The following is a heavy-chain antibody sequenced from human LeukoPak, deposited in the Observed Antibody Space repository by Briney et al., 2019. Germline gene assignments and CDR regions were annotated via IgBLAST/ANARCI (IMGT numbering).Heavy chain of an antibody. J-gene: IGHJ6*03. D-gene: IGHD5-12*01. CDR3: ARKSGYSFHIDV. V-gene: IGHV3-66*02. Sequence: GGSLRLSCAASGFTVSDNYMTWVRQAPGKGLEWVSIIYSGGTTDNADSVKGRFTISRDNSKNTVYLHMNNLRREDTAVYYCARKSGYSFHIDVWGKGTTVIVSS. CDR2: IYSGGTT. CDR1: GFTVSDNY.